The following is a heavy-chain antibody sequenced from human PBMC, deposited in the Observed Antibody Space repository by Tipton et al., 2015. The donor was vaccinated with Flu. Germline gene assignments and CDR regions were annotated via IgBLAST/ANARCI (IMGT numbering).Heavy chain of an antibody. CDR3: ARGQGANP. Sequence: SPRLSCSTSGFDFSVYGMHWVRQAPGKGLEWVSVIYSDGSTYYIDSVKGRFTISRDNSKNMLSLEMNSLRAEDTAVYYCARGQGANPWGQGTLVTVSS. J-gene: IGHJ5*02. V-gene: IGHV3-NL1*01. CDR1: GFDFSVYG. CDR2: IYSDGST.